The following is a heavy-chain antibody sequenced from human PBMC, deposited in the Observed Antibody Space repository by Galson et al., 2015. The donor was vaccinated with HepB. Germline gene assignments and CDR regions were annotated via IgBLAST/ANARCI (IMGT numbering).Heavy chain of an antibody. Sequence: QSGAEVKKPGESLKISCKGSGYSFANYWIGWVRQMPGKGLEWMGIIYPGDSDTRYSPTFQGQVIISADKSISTAYLQWSSLKASDTAMYYCAMTRRDGYIVYYFDYWGQGTLVTVSS. CDR2: IYPGDSDT. CDR1: GYSFANYW. J-gene: IGHJ4*02. D-gene: IGHD5-24*01. CDR3: AMTRRDGYIVYYFDY. V-gene: IGHV5-51*03.